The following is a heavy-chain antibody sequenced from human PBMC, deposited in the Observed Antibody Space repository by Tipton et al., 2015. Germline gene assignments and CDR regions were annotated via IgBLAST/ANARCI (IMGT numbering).Heavy chain of an antibody. J-gene: IGHJ6*02. V-gene: IGHV1-58*01. Sequence: QLVQSGPEVKKPGTSVKVSCKASGFTFSSSAVQWVRQARGQRLEWIGWIVVGTANTNYAQKFQERVTITRDMSTSTAYMEVSSLRSEDTAVYYCAATMTFGGVSRDYYGMDVWGQGTTVTVSS. CDR3: AATMTFGGVSRDYYGMDV. CDR2: IVVGTANT. CDR1: GFTFSSSA. D-gene: IGHD3-16*01.